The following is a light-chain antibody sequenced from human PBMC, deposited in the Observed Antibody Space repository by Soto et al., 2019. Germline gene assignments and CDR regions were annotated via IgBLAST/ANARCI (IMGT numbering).Light chain of an antibody. CDR1: RSILYSSNNKNF. CDR3: QQYYCAPFP. Sequence: EIGETQCIASLAVSLCAQATINCKSRRSILYSSNNKNFLAWYQKQPGHSPKLLIYWASTRESGVPDRFSGSGSGTDFTLTICSLQAEDVAVYCCQQYYCAPFPFGGGTKVDIK. CDR2: WAS. J-gene: IGKJ4*01. V-gene: IGKV4-1*01.